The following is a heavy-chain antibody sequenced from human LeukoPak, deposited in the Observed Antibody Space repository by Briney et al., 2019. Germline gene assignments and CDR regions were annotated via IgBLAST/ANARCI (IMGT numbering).Heavy chain of an antibody. J-gene: IGHJ4*02. CDR2: FDPVDGET. D-gene: IGHD4-17*01. V-gene: IGHV1-24*01. CDR1: GYTLTELS. Sequence: ASVKVSCKVSGYTLTELSMHWVRQAPGKGLEWMGGFDPVDGETIYAQKFQGRVTMTEDTSTDTAYMELSSLRSEDTAVYYCATGMLDDYGDFFYDYWGQGTLVTVSS. CDR3: ATGMLDDYGDFFYDY.